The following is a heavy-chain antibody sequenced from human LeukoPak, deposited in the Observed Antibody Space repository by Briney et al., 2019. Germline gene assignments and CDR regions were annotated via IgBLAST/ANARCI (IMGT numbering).Heavy chain of an antibody. CDR2: ISLTGET. D-gene: IGHD1-26*01. Sequence: PSQTLSLTCSVSGGSISSGVYYWSWVRQPPGQGLEWIGEISLTGETNYNPSLNGRVTMSLDKSRNQLSLSLTSVTAADTAIYYCSRESGAFCPFGYWGQGTLVIVPP. CDR1: GGSISSGVYY. CDR3: SRESGAFCPFGY. V-gene: IGHV4-30-4*01. J-gene: IGHJ4*02.